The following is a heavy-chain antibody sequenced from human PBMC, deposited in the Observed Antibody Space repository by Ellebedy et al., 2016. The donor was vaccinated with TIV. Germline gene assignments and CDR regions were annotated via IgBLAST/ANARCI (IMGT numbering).Heavy chain of an antibody. CDR2: IRDDSEK. J-gene: IGHJ5*02. CDR1: GFSFRSYW. CDR3: ARRGSYGEYSDDINNWFDR. D-gene: IGHD4-17*01. V-gene: IGHV3-7*01. Sequence: GGSLRLSCVASGFSFRSYWMSWVRQAPGKGLEWVANIRDDSEKYYVDSVKGRFTISRDNSENSLYLQMHNLRADDTAVYFCARRGSYGEYSDDINNWFDRWGPGTLVTVSS.